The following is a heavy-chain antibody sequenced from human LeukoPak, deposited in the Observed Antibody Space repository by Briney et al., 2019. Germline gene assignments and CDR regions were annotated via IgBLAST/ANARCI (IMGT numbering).Heavy chain of an antibody. CDR3: ARDSTVVVPASFYYYYMDV. Sequence: PGGSLRLSCAASGFTFSSYWMSWVRQAPGKGLEWVANIKQDGSEKYYVDSVKGRFTISRDNAKNSLYLQMNSLRAEDTAVYYCARDSTVVVPASFYYYYMDVWGKGTTVTVSS. CDR1: GFTFSSYW. CDR2: IKQDGSEK. J-gene: IGHJ6*03. V-gene: IGHV3-7*01. D-gene: IGHD2-2*01.